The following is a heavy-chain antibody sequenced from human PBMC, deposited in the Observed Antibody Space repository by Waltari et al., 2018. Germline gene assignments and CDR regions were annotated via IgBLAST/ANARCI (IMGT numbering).Heavy chain of an antibody. D-gene: IGHD2-15*01. J-gene: IGHJ4*02. V-gene: IGHV4-34*02. CDR2: INHSGST. Sequence: QVQLQQWGAGLLKPSETLSLTCAVYGGSFSGYYWSWIRQPPGKGLELIGEINHSGSTNYNPSLNSRVTISVETSKTQFSLKVNSVTAADTAVYYCARGYCSGDSCSVYFDYWGQGTLVTVSS. CDR3: ARGYCSGDSCSVYFDY. CDR1: GGSFSGYY.